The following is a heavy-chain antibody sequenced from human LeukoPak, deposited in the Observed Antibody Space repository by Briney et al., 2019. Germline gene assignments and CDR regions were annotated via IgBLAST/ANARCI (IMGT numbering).Heavy chain of an antibody. V-gene: IGHV4-39*01. D-gene: IGHD6-19*01. J-gene: IGHJ5*02. Sequence: SETLSLTCTVSGGSISSSSYYWGWIRQPPGKGLEWIGSIYYSGSAYYNPSLKSRVTISVDTSKNQFSLKLSSVTAADTAVYYCAKQAVADTPDWFDPWGQGTLVTVSS. CDR2: IYYSGSA. CDR1: GGSISSSSYY. CDR3: AKQAVADTPDWFDP.